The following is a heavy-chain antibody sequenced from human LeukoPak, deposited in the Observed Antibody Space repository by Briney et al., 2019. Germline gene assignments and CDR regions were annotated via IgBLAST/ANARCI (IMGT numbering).Heavy chain of an antibody. J-gene: IGHJ4*02. CDR2: IYTTGMT. D-gene: IGHD3-16*02. CDR1: GGSINSYW. Sequence: SETLSLTCSVSGGSINSYWWSWIRQPAGKGLEFIGRIYTTGMTNYNPSLKSRVSMSVDTSKNQFSLEQRSVTAADTAVYFCARAGYTISSYRFDYWGQGALVTVSS. V-gene: IGHV4-4*07. CDR3: ARAGYTISSYRFDY.